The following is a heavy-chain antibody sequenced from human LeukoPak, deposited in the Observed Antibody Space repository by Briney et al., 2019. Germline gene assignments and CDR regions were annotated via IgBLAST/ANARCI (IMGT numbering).Heavy chain of an antibody. CDR1: GFTFSGSA. CDR2: IRSKINSYAT. CDR3: AKATSSGWYYFDD. J-gene: IGHJ4*02. D-gene: IGHD6-19*01. Sequence: PGGSLKLSCAASGFTFSGSAMHWVRQAPGKGLEWVGRIRSKINSYATTYAASLKGRFTVSRDDSKNTTYLQMNSLKTEDTAVYHCAKATSSGWYYFDDWGQGTLVTVSS. V-gene: IGHV3-73*01.